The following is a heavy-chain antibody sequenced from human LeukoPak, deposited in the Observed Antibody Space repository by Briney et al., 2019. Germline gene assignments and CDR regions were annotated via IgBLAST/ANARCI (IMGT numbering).Heavy chain of an antibody. CDR2: ISGSGGST. J-gene: IGHJ5*02. CDR3: AKPATGIGWFDP. D-gene: IGHD6-13*01. V-gene: IGHV3-23*01. CDR1: ACTLSSYA. Sequence: GCSLTLSCAASACTLSSYAMSFVRQAPWKGLEWFSAISGSGGSTYYADSVKGRFTIYRDNSKNTLYLQMNRLRAEDTAVYYCAKPATGIGWFDPWGQGTLVTVSS.